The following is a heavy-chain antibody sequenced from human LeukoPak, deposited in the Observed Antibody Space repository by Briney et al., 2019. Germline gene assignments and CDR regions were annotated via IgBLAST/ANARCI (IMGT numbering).Heavy chain of an antibody. CDR1: GFTFSTSW. V-gene: IGHV3-7*01. CDR2: INEDGSEK. D-gene: IGHD6-19*01. J-gene: IGHJ4*02. CDR3: TRDSGRFRLDY. Sequence: GESLRLSCAASGFTFSTSWMNWVRQAPGKGLEWVVSINEDGSEKYYVDSVKGRFTVSRDNAKNSLYLRMNSLRVEDTAVYYCTRDSGRFRLDYWGQGILVTVSS.